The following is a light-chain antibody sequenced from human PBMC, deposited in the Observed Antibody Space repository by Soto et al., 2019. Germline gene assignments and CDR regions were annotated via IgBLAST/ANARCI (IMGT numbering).Light chain of an antibody. CDR2: AAS. CDR1: QSISSY. CDR3: QQSYSTPPT. J-gene: IGKJ2*01. Sequence: DIQMTQSPSSLSASVGDRVSITCRASQSISSYLNWYQQKPGQAPKLLIHAASSLQSGVPSRFSGRGSGTGFTLTISSLQVEDFATYYCQQSYSTPPTFGQGTKVEIK. V-gene: IGKV1-39*01.